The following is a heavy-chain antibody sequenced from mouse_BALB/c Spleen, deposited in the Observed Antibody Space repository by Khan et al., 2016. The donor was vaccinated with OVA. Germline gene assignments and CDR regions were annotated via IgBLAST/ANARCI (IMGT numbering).Heavy chain of an antibody. CDR1: GDTVISYY. D-gene: IGHD1-1*01. J-gene: IGHJ1*01. CDR2: IYPGDGRT. CDR3: AISYYGSFWYFDV. Sequence: QVQLQQSGLELVNPGASVKMSCKASGDTVISYYIHWVKQRPGQGLEWIGWIYPGDGRTKYNEKLKGKTTLTADKSYSTAYMLLSSLTSEDSAIYFCAISYYGSFWYFDVWRAGTTVTVSS. V-gene: IGHV1S56*01.